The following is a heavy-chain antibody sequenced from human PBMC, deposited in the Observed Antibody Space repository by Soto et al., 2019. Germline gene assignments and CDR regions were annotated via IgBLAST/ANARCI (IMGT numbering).Heavy chain of an antibody. Sequence: SVKVSCKASGGTFSSYAISCVRQAPGQGLEWMGGIIPIFGTANYAQKFQGRVTITADESTSTAYMELSSLRSEDTAVYYCAREIAARSVRFDPWGQGTLVTVSS. CDR1: GGTFSSYA. D-gene: IGHD6-6*01. CDR2: IIPIFGTA. CDR3: AREIAARSVRFDP. J-gene: IGHJ5*02. V-gene: IGHV1-69*13.